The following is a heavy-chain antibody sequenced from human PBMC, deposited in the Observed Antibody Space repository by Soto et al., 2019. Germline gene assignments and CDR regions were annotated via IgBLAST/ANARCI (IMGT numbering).Heavy chain of an antibody. CDR1: GFTFSSYG. CDR3: ARARIAARPGVFDY. D-gene: IGHD6-6*01. J-gene: IGHJ4*02. Sequence: GGSLRLSCAASGFTFSSYGMHWVRQAPGKGLEWVAVIWYDGSNKYYADSVKGRFTISRDNSKNTLYLQMNSLRAEDTAVYYCARARIAARPGVFDYWGQGTLVTVSS. CDR2: IWYDGSNK. V-gene: IGHV3-33*01.